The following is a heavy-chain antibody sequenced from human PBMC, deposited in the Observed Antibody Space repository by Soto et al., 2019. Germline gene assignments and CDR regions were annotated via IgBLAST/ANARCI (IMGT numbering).Heavy chain of an antibody. J-gene: IGHJ4*02. CDR1: GDSISAYS. Sequence: TSETLSLTCTVSGDSISAYSWSWVRQPPGKGLEWIGNIHYNGNTKYNPSLKSRVTMSLDTSKNQFSLRLISVTAADTAKYFCAREGNLGRWLQPLDFWGQGTLVTSPQ. CDR3: AREGNLGRWLQPLDF. D-gene: IGHD5-12*01. CDR2: IHYNGNT. V-gene: IGHV4-59*01.